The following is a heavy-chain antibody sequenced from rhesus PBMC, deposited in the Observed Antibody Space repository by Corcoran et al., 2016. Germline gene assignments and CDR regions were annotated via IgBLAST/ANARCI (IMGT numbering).Heavy chain of an antibody. Sequence: QVQLQEAGPGLVKPAETLSTTCAASGGYISRNYWSWIRQPPGKGLEGIGRISGSGGSADYTPSLTSRVTISTDTSKNQFSLKLSSVTAADTAVYYCARRGRNFDYWGQGVLVTVSS. CDR1: GGYISRNY. CDR3: ARRGRNFDY. D-gene: IGHD6-25*01. CDR2: ISGSGGSA. V-gene: IGHV4-160*01. J-gene: IGHJ4*01.